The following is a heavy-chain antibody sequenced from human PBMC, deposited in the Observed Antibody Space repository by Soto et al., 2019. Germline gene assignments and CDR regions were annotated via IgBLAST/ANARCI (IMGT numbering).Heavy chain of an antibody. D-gene: IGHD1-26*01. J-gene: IGHJ4*02. CDR2: ISGSGGST. Sequence: EVQLLESGGGLVQPGGSLRLSCAASGFTFSSYAMSWVRQAPGKGLAWVSAISGSGGSTYYADSVKGRFTISRDNSKNTLYLQMNSLRAEDTAVYYCAKCGDRYSGSYYSVDYWGQGTLVTVSS. CDR1: GFTFSSYA. CDR3: AKCGDRYSGSYYSVDY. V-gene: IGHV3-23*01.